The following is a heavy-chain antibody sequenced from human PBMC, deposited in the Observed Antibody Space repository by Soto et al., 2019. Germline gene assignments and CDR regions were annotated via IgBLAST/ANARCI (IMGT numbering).Heavy chain of an antibody. CDR3: ASKVVAATLDSYYYGMDV. CDR2: IIPIFGTA. Sequence: GASVKVSCKASGGTFSSYAISWVRQAPGQGLEWMGGIIPIFGTANYAQKFQGRVTITADESTSTAYMELSSLRSEDTAVYYCASKVVAATLDSYYYGMDVWGQGTTVTVSS. D-gene: IGHD2-15*01. J-gene: IGHJ6*02. V-gene: IGHV1-69*13. CDR1: GGTFSSYA.